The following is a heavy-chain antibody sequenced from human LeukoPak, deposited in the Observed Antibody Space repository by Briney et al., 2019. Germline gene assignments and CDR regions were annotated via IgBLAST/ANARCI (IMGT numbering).Heavy chain of an antibody. Sequence: AGSLRLSCAASGFTFSDYDMSWIRQAPGKGLEGVSYITTSSSYTKYADSVKGRFTISRDNAKNSLYLQMNSLRAEDTAVYYCARDSGIHYFDYWGQGTLVTVSS. V-gene: IGHV3-11*05. CDR2: ITTSSSYT. J-gene: IGHJ4*02. CDR1: GFTFSDYD. CDR3: ARDSGIHYFDY. D-gene: IGHD1-14*01.